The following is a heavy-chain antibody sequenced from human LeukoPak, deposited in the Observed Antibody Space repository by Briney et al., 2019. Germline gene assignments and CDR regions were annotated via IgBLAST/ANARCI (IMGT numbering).Heavy chain of an antibody. CDR2: IYQNGRT. J-gene: IGHJ4*02. CDR3: ARPQTMGRSSPPGY. V-gene: IGHV4-59*01. CDR1: GGSISGYY. Sequence: PSETLSLTCTVSGGSISGYYWIWIRQPPGKGLEWIGDIYQNGRTNYNPSLQSRVTTSLDTSKNQISLKLSSVTAADTAVYYCARPQTMGRSSPPGYWGQGTLVTVSS. D-gene: IGHD3-10*01.